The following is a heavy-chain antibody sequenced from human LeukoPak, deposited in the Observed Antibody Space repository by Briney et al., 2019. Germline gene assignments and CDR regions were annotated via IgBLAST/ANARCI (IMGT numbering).Heavy chain of an antibody. D-gene: IGHD2-8*01. CDR2: FYYSGST. V-gene: IGHV4-39*07. CDR3: ARGYCTNAVCSLGPTQA. J-gene: IGHJ4*02. CDR1: GGSISSSSDY. Sequence: PSETLSLTCTVSGGSISSSSDYWGWIRQPPGKGLEYIGSFYYSGSTYYNPSLKSRVTISVDTSKNQFSPKVRSVTAADTAVYYCARGYCTNAVCSLGPTQAWGQGTLVTVSS.